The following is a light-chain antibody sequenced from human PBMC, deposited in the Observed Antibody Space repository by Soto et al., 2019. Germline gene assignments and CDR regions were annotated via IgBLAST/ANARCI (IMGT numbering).Light chain of an antibody. V-gene: IGKV1-5*03. CDR3: QHYNSSPQA. CDR2: TAS. J-gene: IGKJ1*01. CDR1: QTISNW. Sequence: DIHMTQSPSTLSASVGYRVTITCRASQTISNWLDWYQQKPGKAPKLLIYTASTLQSGVPSRFRGSLSGTEFNLTISSLQTEDFATYYCQHYNSSPQAFGQGTKVDIK.